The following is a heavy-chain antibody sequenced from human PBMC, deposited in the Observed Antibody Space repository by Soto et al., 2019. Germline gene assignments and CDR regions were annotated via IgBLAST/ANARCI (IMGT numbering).Heavy chain of an antibody. D-gene: IGHD2-2*02. CDR2: ISTFIGYT. J-gene: IGHJ4*02. Sequence: ASVKVSCKASGYTFTTFGISWVRQAPGQGLEWMGWISTFIGYTNHAQKFQGRVTITTDTSTSTAYMELRSLRSDDTAVYSCARVYCSSTSCYTPFDYWGQGTLVTVSS. CDR1: GYTFTTFG. CDR3: ARVYCSSTSCYTPFDY. V-gene: IGHV1-18*01.